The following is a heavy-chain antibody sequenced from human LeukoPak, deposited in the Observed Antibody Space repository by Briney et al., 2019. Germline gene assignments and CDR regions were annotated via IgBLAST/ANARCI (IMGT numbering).Heavy chain of an antibody. D-gene: IGHD4-17*01. CDR3: ARGHYGDDAFDI. J-gene: IGHJ3*02. CDR1: GFTFSSFG. Sequence: QPGGSLRLSCAASGFTFSSFGMHWVRQAPGKGLEWVANIKQDGSAKNYVDSVKGRFTISRDNAKNSLYLQMNSLRAEDTAIYYCARGHYGDDAFDIWGQGTMVTVSS. CDR2: IKQDGSAK. V-gene: IGHV3-7*01.